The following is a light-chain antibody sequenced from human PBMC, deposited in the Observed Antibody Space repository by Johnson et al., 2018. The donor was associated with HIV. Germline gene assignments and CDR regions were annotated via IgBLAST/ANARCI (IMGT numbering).Light chain of an antibody. CDR2: DNN. V-gene: IGLV1-51*01. CDR3: GTLDTSLSVYV. J-gene: IGLJ1*01. Sequence: QSVLTQPPSVSAAPGQKVTISCSGSSSNIGNNYVSWYQQLPGTAPTLLIYDNNKRPSGIPDRFSGSKSGTSVTLAITGLQTGDEADYYCGTLDTSLSVYVFGTGTKVTVL. CDR1: SSNIGNNY.